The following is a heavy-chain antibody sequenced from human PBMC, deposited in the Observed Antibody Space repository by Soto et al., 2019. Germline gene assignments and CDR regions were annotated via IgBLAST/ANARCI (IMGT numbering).Heavy chain of an antibody. CDR2: ISGSGGST. D-gene: IGHD5-18*01. CDR3: AKGLRGYSYGNWFDP. J-gene: IGHJ5*02. CDR1: GFTFSSYA. Sequence: GGSLRLSCAASGFTFSSYAMSWVRQAPGKGLEWVSAISGSGGSTYYADSVKGRFTISRDNSKNTLCLQMNSLRAEDTAVYYCAKGLRGYSYGNWFDPWGQGTLVTVSS. V-gene: IGHV3-23*01.